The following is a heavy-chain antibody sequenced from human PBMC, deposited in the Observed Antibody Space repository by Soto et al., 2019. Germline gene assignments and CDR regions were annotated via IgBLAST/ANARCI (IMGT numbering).Heavy chain of an antibody. Sequence: QVQLQQWGAGLLKPSETLSLTCAVYGGSFSGYYWSWIRQPPGKGLEWIGEINHSGSTNYNPSLKSRVTISVDTSKNQFALKLSSVTAADTAVYYCARTVACPIGDAFDIWGQGTMVTVSS. CDR3: ARTVACPIGDAFDI. D-gene: IGHD6-19*01. CDR2: INHSGST. CDR1: GGSFSGYY. V-gene: IGHV4-34*01. J-gene: IGHJ3*02.